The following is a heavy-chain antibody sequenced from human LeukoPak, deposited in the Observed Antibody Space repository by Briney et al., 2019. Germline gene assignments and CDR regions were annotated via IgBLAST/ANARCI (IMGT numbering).Heavy chain of an antibody. Sequence: PGGSLRLSCTTSGFSFSGYWMHWVRQAPGKGLEWVSSISSSSSYIYYADSVKGRFTISRDNAKNSLYLQMNSLRAEDTAVYYCATTSFNYGSGSFDYWGQGTLVTVSS. CDR3: ATTSFNYGSGSFDY. V-gene: IGHV3-21*01. CDR1: GFSFSGYW. D-gene: IGHD3-10*01. CDR2: ISSSSSYI. J-gene: IGHJ4*02.